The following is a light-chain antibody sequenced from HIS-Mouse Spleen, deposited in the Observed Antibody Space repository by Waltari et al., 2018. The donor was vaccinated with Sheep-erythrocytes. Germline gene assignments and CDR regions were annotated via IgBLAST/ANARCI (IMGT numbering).Light chain of an antibody. J-gene: IGLJ1*01. CDR3: CSYAGSYNHV. CDR1: RSAVGGYHH. CDR2: DVS. Sequence: QSALTQPRSVSGSPGPSVTISCTGTRSAVGGYHHVSWYQQHPGKAPKLMIYDVSKRPSGVPDRFSGSKSGNTASLTISGLQAEDEADYYCCSYAGSYNHVFATGTKVTVL. V-gene: IGLV2-11*01.